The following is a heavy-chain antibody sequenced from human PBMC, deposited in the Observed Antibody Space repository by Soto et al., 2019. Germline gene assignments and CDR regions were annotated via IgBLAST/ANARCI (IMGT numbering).Heavy chain of an antibody. Sequence: SETLSLTCNVSGGPIKTGDYYWNWIRQPPGKGLEWIGYVFYSGATNYSPSLKSRAAISMDTSKNQFSLSLTSVTAADTAVYYCARAGFSYGHLLFWGQGIRVTVAS. CDR1: GGPIKTGDYY. CDR2: VFYSGAT. J-gene: IGHJ4*02. D-gene: IGHD3-10*01. CDR3: ARAGFSYGHLLF. V-gene: IGHV4-30-4*01.